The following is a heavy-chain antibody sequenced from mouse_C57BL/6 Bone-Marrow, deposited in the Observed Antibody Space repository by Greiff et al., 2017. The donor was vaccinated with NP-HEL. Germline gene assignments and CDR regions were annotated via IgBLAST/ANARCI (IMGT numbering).Heavy chain of an antibody. V-gene: IGHV5-15*01. CDR2: ISNLAYSI. CDR3: ARQGGYWYFDV. J-gene: IGHJ1*03. Sequence: EVQRVESGGGLVQPGGSLKLSCAASGFTFSDYGMAWVRQAPRKGPEWVAFISNLAYSIYYADTVTGRFTISRENAKNTLYLEMSSLRSEDTAMYYCARQGGYWYFDVWGTGTTVTVSS. CDR1: GFTFSDYG.